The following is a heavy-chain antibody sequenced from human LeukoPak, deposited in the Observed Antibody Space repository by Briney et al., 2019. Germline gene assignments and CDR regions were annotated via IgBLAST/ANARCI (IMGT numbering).Heavy chain of an antibody. Sequence: GASVKVSCKASGYTFTSYGISWVRQAPGQGLEWMGWISAYNGDTNYARKVQGRVTMTTDTSSSTAYMELRSLTYDDTAVYYCARHHYDFWSGYDIVGAFDIWGQGTMVTVAS. CDR3: ARHHYDFWSGYDIVGAFDI. CDR2: ISAYNGDT. J-gene: IGHJ3*02. D-gene: IGHD3-3*01. V-gene: IGHV1-18*01. CDR1: GYTFTSYG.